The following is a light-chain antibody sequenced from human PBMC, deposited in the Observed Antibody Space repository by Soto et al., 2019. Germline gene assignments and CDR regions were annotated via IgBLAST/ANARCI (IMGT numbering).Light chain of an antibody. V-gene: IGLV2-14*01. CDR2: EVT. CDR1: SSDVGFYNY. J-gene: IGLJ1*01. Sequence: ALTQPASVSGSPGQSIAISCTGSSSDVGFYNYISWYQQHPGKVPKLIIYEVTNRPSGVSNRFSGSKSGNTASLTISGLQAEDEADYYCCSYTTSSTRVFGTGTKVTVL. CDR3: CSYTTSSTRV.